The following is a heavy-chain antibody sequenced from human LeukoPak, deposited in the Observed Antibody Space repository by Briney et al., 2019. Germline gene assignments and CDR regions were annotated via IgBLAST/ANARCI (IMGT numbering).Heavy chain of an antibody. Sequence: GASVKVSCKASGCIFSSYAISWVRQAPGQELEWMGRIIPILGIANYAQKFEGRVTITADKSTSTAYMELSRLRSEDTAVYYCARDKEENWNDEFDFWGQGTLVTVSS. CDR1: GCIFSSYA. V-gene: IGHV1-69*04. CDR3: ARDKEENWNDEFDF. D-gene: IGHD1-1*01. CDR2: IIPILGIA. J-gene: IGHJ4*02.